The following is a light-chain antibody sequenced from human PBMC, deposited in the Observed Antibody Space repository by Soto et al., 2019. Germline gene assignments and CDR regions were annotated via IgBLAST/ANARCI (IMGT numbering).Light chain of an antibody. CDR1: QSFDIN. CDR2: EAS. Sequence: EIVMTQSPVTLSASPGDTVTLSCRASQSFDINLAWYQQKPGRAPRLLISEASTRASDIPSRFSGSGSGTDFTLTISSLQSEDSAMYFCQQYSKWPPRYTFGQGTKVQIK. CDR3: QQYSKWPPRYT. J-gene: IGKJ2*01. V-gene: IGKV3-15*01.